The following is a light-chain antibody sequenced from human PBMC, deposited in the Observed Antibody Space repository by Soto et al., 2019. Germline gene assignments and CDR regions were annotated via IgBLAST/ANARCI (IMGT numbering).Light chain of an antibody. CDR2: GAS. J-gene: IGKJ1*01. CDR3: QQYNNWPT. V-gene: IGKV3-15*01. CDR1: QSVSSN. Sequence: EIVMTQSPATLSVSPGERATLSCRASQSVSSNLAWYQQKPGQAPRLLIYGASTRATGIPARFSGSGSGTEFTLTISSLQPEDFAVYSCQQYNNWPTFGQGTKVDIK.